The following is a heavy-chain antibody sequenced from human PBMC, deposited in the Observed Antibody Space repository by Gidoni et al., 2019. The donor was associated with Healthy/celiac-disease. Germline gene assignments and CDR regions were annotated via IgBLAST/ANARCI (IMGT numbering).Heavy chain of an antibody. Sequence: QVQLQQWGAGLLKPSETLSLTCAVYGGSFSGYYWSWIRQPPGKGLEWIGEINHSGSTNYNPSLKSRVTISVDTSKNQFSLKLSSVTAADTAVYYCASGRDGELLSPYYYYYGMDVWGQGTTVTVSS. CDR2: INHSGST. D-gene: IGHD3-10*01. J-gene: IGHJ6*02. CDR1: GGSFSGYY. V-gene: IGHV4-34*01. CDR3: ASGRDGELLSPYYYYYGMDV.